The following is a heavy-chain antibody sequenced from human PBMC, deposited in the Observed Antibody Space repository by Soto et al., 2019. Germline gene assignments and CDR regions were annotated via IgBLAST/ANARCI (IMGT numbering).Heavy chain of an antibody. CDR1: GFTFSTYG. CDR3: ARPLVAPVAGPYYYGMDV. Sequence: GGSLRLSCAASGFTFSTYGFNWVRQAPGKGLEWVAVIWYDGNTKYYADSVKGRFTISRDNSKNTLYLQMNSLTAEDTAVYYCARPLVAPVAGPYYYGMDVWGQGTTVTVSS. V-gene: IGHV3-33*01. CDR2: IWYDGNTK. J-gene: IGHJ6*02. D-gene: IGHD6-19*01.